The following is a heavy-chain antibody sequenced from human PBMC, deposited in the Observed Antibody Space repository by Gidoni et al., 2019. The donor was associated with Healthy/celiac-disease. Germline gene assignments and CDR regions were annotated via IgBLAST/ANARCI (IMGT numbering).Heavy chain of an antibody. D-gene: IGHD3-16*01. CDR1: GGSISGYY. CDR2: IYYSGVT. CDR3: ARGRRGGTYTKQLDN. Sequence: VQLQESGPVLVMPSETLSPTCTASGGSISGYYWDWIRQPPGKGPEWIGSIYYSGVTKYDPSLKSRITMSVDTSKNQFSLKVSSVTDADTAVYFCARGRRGGTYTKQLDNWGQGTLVTVSS. V-gene: IGHV4-59*01. J-gene: IGHJ4*02.